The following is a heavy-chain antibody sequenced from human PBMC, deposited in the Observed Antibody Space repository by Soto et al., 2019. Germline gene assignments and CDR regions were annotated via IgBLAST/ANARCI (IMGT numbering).Heavy chain of an antibody. D-gene: IGHD1-26*01. CDR3: ARRGSGSYYDY. Sequence: PGGSLRLSCAASGLTISNNYMDWVRLAPGKGLEWVSIINSGDTTHYADSVKGRFTISRDNSKNTLYLQMNSLRAEDTAVYYCARRGSGSYYDYWGQGTLVTVSS. CDR1: GLTISNNY. J-gene: IGHJ4*02. CDR2: INSGDTT. V-gene: IGHV3-66*04.